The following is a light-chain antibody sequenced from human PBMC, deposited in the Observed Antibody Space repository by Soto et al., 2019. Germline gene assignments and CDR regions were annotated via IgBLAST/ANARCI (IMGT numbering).Light chain of an antibody. CDR2: RNN. J-gene: IGLJ1*01. CDR3: AAWADSMSGRGV. Sequence: VLTHTPPASRTPGQRVTISFSGNSPNKGSNYVYWYQQLPGTAPKLLIYRNNQRPSGVPDRFSGSKTGTSASLAISGLWSEDEADYYCAAWADSMSGRGVFGTGPNATVL. V-gene: IGLV1-47*03. CDR1: SPNKGSNY.